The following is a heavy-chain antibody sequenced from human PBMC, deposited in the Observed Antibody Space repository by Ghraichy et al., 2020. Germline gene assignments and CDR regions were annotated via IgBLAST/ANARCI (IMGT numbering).Heavy chain of an antibody. V-gene: IGHV3-49*04. D-gene: IGHD6-19*01. CDR2: IRSKAYGGTT. CDR1: GFTFGDYG. Sequence: GGSLRLSCTASGFTFGDYGMRWVRQAPGKGLEWVGFIRSKAYGGTTEYAASVKGRFTISRDDSKSIAYLQMNSLKTEDTAVYYCSREGAWFYFDYWGQGTLVTVSS. CDR3: SREGAWFYFDY. J-gene: IGHJ4*02.